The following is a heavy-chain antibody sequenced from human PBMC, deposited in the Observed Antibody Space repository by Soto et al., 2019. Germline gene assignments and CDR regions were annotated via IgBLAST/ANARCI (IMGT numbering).Heavy chain of an antibody. V-gene: IGHV1-69*02. CDR2: IIPILGIA. CDR3: VGLQWGMDV. D-gene: IGHD5-12*01. CDR1: GGTFSSYT. Sequence: QVQLVQSGAEVKKPGSSVKVSCKASGGTFSSYTISWVRQAPGQGLEWMGRIIPILGIANYAQKFQGRVTMTADKSTSRAYMEMSSLRSEDTAVYYCVGLQWGMDVWGQGTTVTVSS. J-gene: IGHJ6*02.